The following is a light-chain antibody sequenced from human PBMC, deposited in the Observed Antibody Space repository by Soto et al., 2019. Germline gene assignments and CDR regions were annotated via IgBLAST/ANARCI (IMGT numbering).Light chain of an antibody. Sequence: EIVLTQSPATLSLSPGERPTLPCRASQRVSSYLPWYQQKPGQAPRLLIYDASNRATGIPARFSGSGSGTDFTLTISSLEPEDFAVYYCQQRSNWPSFGGGTKVEIK. V-gene: IGKV3-11*01. J-gene: IGKJ4*01. CDR1: QRVSSY. CDR2: DAS. CDR3: QQRSNWPS.